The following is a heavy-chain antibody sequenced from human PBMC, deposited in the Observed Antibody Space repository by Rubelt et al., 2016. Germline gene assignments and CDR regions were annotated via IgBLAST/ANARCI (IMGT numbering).Heavy chain of an antibody. CDR3: AKHAEVVVVALFDY. CDR1: GFTFSSYG. J-gene: IGHJ4*02. D-gene: IGHD2-15*01. Sequence: QVQLVESGGGVVQPGRSLRLSCAASGFTFSSYGMHWVRQAPGKGLEWVAVIWYDGNNIYYADSVKGRFTISRDNSKNTLYLQMNSLRAEDTAVYYCAKHAEVVVVALFDYWGQGTLVTVSS. CDR2: IWYDGNNI. V-gene: IGHV3-33*06.